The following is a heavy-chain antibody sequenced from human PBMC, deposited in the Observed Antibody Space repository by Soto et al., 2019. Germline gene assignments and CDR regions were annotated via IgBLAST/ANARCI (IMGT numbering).Heavy chain of an antibody. V-gene: IGHV1-2*04. CDR1: GYTFTGYY. Sequence: QVQLVQSGAEVKKPGASVKVSCKASGYTFTGYYMHWVRQAPGQGLEWRGWINPNSGGTNYAQKFQGWVTMTRDTSISTAYMELSRLRSDNTDVYYRARGGSSLRLISDYWGQGTLVTVSS. D-gene: IGHD6-6*01. CDR3: ARGGSSLRLISDY. CDR2: INPNSGGT. J-gene: IGHJ4*02.